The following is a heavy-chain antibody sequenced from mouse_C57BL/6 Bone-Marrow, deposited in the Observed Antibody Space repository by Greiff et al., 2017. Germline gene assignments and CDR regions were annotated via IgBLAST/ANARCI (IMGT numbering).Heavy chain of an antibody. D-gene: IGHD2-4*01. J-gene: IGHJ4*01. CDR2: IYPRSGNT. CDR3: ARCGGLRQGY. CDR1: GYTFTSYG. Sequence: VQLQESGAELARPGASVKLSCKASGYTFTSYGISWVKQRTGQGLEWIGEIYPRSGNTYYNEKFKGKATLTADKSSSTAYMELRSLTSEDSAVYFCARCGGLRQGYWGQGTSVTVSS. V-gene: IGHV1-81*01.